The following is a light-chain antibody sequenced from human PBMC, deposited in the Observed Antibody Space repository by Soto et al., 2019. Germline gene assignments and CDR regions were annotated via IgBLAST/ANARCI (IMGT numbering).Light chain of an antibody. J-gene: IGKJ4*01. V-gene: IGKV1-9*01. CDR2: STS. Sequence: DIQLTQSPSFLSASVGDRVTITCRASQGLNSYFAWYQQKAGKAPKLLLYSTSTLQSVFPSRFSGSGSGTEFTLTIISLQPEDCATYYCQQLNSYPLTFGGGTKVDIK. CDR1: QGLNSY. CDR3: QQLNSYPLT.